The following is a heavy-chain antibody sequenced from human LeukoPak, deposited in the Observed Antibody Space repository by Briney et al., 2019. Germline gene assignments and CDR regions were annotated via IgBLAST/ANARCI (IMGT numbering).Heavy chain of an antibody. Sequence: SVKVSCKASGGTFSSSAISWVRQAPGHGLEWMGRIIPIVDITNYAQKFQGRVTFTADKSTSTAYMELSSLRSEDTAVYYCARAIISMGRGVIIEDAFDIWGQGTMVTVSS. J-gene: IGHJ3*02. CDR2: IIPIVDIT. D-gene: IGHD3-10*01. CDR1: GGTFSSSA. CDR3: ARAIISMGRGVIIEDAFDI. V-gene: IGHV1-69*04.